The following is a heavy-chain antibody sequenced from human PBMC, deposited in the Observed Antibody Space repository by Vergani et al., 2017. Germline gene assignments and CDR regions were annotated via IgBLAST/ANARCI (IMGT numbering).Heavy chain of an antibody. D-gene: IGHD2-2*01. CDR1: GGTFSSYT. CDR2: IIPILGIA. Sequence: QVQLVQSGAEVKKTGSSVKVSCKASGGTFSSYTISWVRQAPGQGLEWMGRIIPILGIANYAQKFQGRVTITADKSTSTAYMELSSLRSEDTAVYYCARDLPAGVGDYYYYMDVWGKGTTVTVSS. CDR3: ARDLPAGVGDYYYYMDV. V-gene: IGHV1-69*08. J-gene: IGHJ6*03.